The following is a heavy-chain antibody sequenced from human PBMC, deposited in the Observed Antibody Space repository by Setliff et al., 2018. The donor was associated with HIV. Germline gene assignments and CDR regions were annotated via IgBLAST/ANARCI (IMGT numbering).Heavy chain of an antibody. J-gene: IGHJ3*01. V-gene: IGHV4-59*11. CDR2: IYYTGIP. CDR1: GTSINSHY. Sequence: SETLSLTCTVSGTSINSHYWSWIRQTPGKGLQWIGLIYYTGIPTYNPSLEGRITMSVDTSKNQVSLTLSSVTPADTAVYYCARHICGTTACYAVDVWGPGTMVTVSS. CDR3: ARHICGTTACYAVDV. D-gene: IGHD2-2*01.